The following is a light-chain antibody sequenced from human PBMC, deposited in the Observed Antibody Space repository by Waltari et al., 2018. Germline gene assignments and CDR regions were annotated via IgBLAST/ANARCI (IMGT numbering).Light chain of an antibody. J-gene: IGKJ4*01. CDR2: DAF. V-gene: IGKV1-33*01. CDR1: QDITNC. CDR3: QQFDNLPLT. Sequence: DIQMTQSPSSLSAFVGERVNITCQASQDITNCLNWYQQKPGKAPKLLICDAFNLQSGVPLRFSGRGSGTNFTFTISALQPEDTATYFCQQFDNLPLTFGGGTKVEI.